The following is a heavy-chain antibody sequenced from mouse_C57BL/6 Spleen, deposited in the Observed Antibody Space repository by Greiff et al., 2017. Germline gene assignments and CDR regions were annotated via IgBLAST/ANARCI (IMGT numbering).Heavy chain of an antibody. CDR3: ARGYGSTVYSMDD. CDR1: GYSFSSSW. J-gene: IGHJ4*01. Sequence: VQLQQSGPELVKPGASVKISCKASGYSFSSSWMNWVKQRPGKSLEWIGRIYPGDGDTNYNEKFKGKATLTADKSSSTAYMQLSSLTSEDSAVYCCARGYGSTVYSMDDWGKGTSVTVSS. CDR2: IYPGDGDT. D-gene: IGHD1-1*01. V-gene: IGHV1-82*01.